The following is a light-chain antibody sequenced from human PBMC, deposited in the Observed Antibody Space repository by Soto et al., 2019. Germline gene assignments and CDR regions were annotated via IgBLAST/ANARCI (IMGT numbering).Light chain of an antibody. J-gene: IGKJ5*01. CDR2: GAS. V-gene: IGKV3-15*01. Sequence: TVLTPSPGTLSLSPGERATLSCRSSQSVSSSSLAWSQQRPGQAPRLLIYGASTRATGIPARFSGSGSGTEFTLTISSLQSEDFAVYYCQQYNNWPPITCGKGTRLEIK. CDR3: QQYNNWPPIT. CDR1: QSVSSS.